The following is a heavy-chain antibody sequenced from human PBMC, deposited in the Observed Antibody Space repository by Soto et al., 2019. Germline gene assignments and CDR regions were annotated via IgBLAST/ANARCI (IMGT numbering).Heavy chain of an antibody. CDR3: ARQAGGYDSSAGAFDI. J-gene: IGHJ3*02. V-gene: IGHV4-59*01. CDR1: GGSISSYY. Sequence: PSETLSLTCTVSGGSISSYYWSWIRQPPGKGLEWIGYIYYSGSTNYNPSLKSRVTISVDTSKNQFSLELSSVTAADTAVYYCARQAGGYDSSAGAFDIWGQGTMVT. D-gene: IGHD3-22*01. CDR2: IYYSGST.